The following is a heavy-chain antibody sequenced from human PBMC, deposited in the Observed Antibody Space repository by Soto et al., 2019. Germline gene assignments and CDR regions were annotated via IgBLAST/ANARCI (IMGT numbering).Heavy chain of an antibody. Sequence: ASVKVSCKASGYTFTSYDINWVLQATGQGLEWIGWMNSNSGDTGYAQKFQGRVTMTRNTSISTAYMELSSLRSEDMAVYYCAREVRWNYFDYWGQGTLVTVSS. D-gene: IGHD1-1*01. V-gene: IGHV1-8*01. CDR2: MNSNSGDT. CDR3: AREVRWNYFDY. J-gene: IGHJ4*02. CDR1: GYTFTSYD.